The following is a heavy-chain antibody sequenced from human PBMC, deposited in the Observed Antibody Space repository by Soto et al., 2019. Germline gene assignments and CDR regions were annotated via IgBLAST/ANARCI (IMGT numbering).Heavy chain of an antibody. CDR3: ANRRGYTAVAGYFDD. Sequence: PGGSLRLSCAASGFTFSSYAMSWVRQAPGKGLEWVSAISGSGGSTYYADSVKGRFTISRDNSKNTLYLQMNSLRAEDTAVYYCANRRGYTAVAGYFDDWGQGTLVTVSS. CDR1: GFTFSSYA. J-gene: IGHJ4*02. D-gene: IGHD6-19*01. V-gene: IGHV3-23*01. CDR2: ISGSGGST.